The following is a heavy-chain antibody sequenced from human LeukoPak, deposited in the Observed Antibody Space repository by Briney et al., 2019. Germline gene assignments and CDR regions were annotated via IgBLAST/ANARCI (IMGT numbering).Heavy chain of an antibody. CDR2: ISSSSSTI. J-gene: IGHJ6*03. CDR3: ARTLYSGNSYYMDV. Sequence: GGSLRLSCAASGFTFSSHSMNWVRQAPGKGLEWVSYISSSSSTIYSADSVKGRFTISRDNAKNSLYLQMYSLRAEDTAVYYCARTLYSGNSYYMDVWGKGTTVTVSS. CDR1: GFTFSSHS. D-gene: IGHD1-26*01. V-gene: IGHV3-48*01.